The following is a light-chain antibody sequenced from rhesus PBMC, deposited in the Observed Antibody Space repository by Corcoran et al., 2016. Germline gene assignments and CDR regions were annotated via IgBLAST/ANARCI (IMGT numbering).Light chain of an antibody. CDR2: YAS. Sequence: DIQMTQSPSSLSASVGDTVTITCRASQGISSYLAWYQQKPGKAPKPLIYYASNLESGVPSRFCGSGSGTEVTVTISGLQAEEFATYYCQQYNSAPWTFGQGTKVEIK. V-gene: IGKV1-37*01. J-gene: IGKJ1*01. CDR1: QGISSY. CDR3: QQYNSAPWT.